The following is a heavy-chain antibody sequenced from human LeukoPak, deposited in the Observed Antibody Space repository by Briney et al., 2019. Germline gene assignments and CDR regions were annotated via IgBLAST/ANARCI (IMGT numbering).Heavy chain of an antibody. V-gene: IGHV3-9*01. Sequence: PGGSLRLSCAASGFTFDDYAMHWVRQAPGKGLEWVSGISWNSGSIGYADSVKGRFTISRDNAKNSLSLQMNSLRAEDTAVYYCVRDLDWGQGTLVTVSS. J-gene: IGHJ4*02. CDR1: GFTFDDYA. CDR3: VRDLD. CDR2: ISWNSGSI.